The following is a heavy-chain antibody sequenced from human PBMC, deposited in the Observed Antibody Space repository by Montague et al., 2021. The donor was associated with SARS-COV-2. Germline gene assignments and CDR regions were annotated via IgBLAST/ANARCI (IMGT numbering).Heavy chain of an antibody. J-gene: IGHJ4*02. V-gene: IGHV4-34*01. Sequence: SETLSLTCSVYGDSFSTYSWIWVRQPPGEGLEWIGEINHTGSTSYNPSLKRRVTMSIDSSNNQVSPKLSSMTAADTAVYYCATRSTLWFGEDWGQGTLVTVSS. CDR1: GDSFSTYS. D-gene: IGHD3-10*01. CDR2: INHTGST. CDR3: ATRSTLWFGED.